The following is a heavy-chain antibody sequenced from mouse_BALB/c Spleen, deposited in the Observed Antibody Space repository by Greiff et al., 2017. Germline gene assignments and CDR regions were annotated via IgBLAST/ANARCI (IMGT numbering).Heavy chain of an antibody. CDR1: GYTFTSYW. Sequence: QVQLRQSGAELAKPGASVKMSCKASGYTFTSYWMHWVKQRPGQGLEWIGYINPSTGYTEYNQKFKDKATLTAVKSSSTAYMQLSSLTSEDSAVYYCARCLITTVVARYFDVWGAGTTVTVSS. J-gene: IGHJ1*01. CDR2: INPSTGYT. D-gene: IGHD1-1*01. CDR3: ARCLITTVVARYFDV. V-gene: IGHV1-7*01.